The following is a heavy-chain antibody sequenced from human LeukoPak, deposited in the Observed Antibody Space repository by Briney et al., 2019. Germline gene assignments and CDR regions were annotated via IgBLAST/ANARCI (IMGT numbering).Heavy chain of an antibody. D-gene: IGHD3-16*01. J-gene: IGHJ6*02. CDR2: LSGSGGST. CDR3: ARLGSHGYYYDGMDV. CDR1: GFIFSSNA. Sequence: GGSLRLSCAASGFIFSSNAMSWVRQAPGKGLEWVSGLSGSGGSTYYADSVKGRFTISRDNSKNTLYLKMNSLRAEDTAVYYCARLGSHGYYYDGMDVWGQGTSVTVSS. V-gene: IGHV3-23*01.